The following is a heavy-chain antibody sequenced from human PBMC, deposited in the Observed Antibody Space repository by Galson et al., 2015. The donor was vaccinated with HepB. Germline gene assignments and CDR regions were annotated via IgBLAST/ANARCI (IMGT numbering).Heavy chain of an antibody. CDR1: GFTFSSYA. CDR3: AGSSSWYWFDP. D-gene: IGHD6-13*01. V-gene: IGHV3-64*01. J-gene: IGHJ5*02. Sequence: SLRLSCAASGFTFSSYAMHWVRQAPGKGLEYVSAISSNGGSTYYANPVKGRFTFSRDNSKNTLYLQMGSLRAEDMAVYYCAGSSSWYWFDPWGQGTLVTVSS. CDR2: ISSNGGST.